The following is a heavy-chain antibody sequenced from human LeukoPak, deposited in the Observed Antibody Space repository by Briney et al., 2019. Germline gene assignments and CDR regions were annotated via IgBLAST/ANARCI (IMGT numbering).Heavy chain of an antibody. J-gene: IGHJ4*02. D-gene: IGHD3-10*01. Sequence: GGSLRLSCAASGFAVSSNCMSWVRQAPGKGLEWVSVIYSDGRTYYADSVKGRFTISRDISKNTLFLQMTSLRAEDTAVYYCAKLKGWYGEGYFDYWGQGTLVTVSS. CDR1: GFAVSSNC. CDR3: AKLKGWYGEGYFDY. V-gene: IGHV3-53*01. CDR2: IYSDGRT.